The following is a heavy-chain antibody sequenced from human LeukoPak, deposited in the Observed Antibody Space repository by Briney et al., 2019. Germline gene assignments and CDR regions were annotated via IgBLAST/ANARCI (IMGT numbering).Heavy chain of an antibody. V-gene: IGHV4-59*01. D-gene: IGHD3-22*01. CDR2: TYFRGTT. J-gene: IGHJ4*02. CDR3: ARDRFYDNSGFRRLDF. CDR1: GGPISDFY. Sequence: PSETLSLTCNVSGGPISDFYWSWIRQPPGKGPEWIGYTYFRGTTNYNPSFKSRVTISVDTSKNQFSLRLSSVTAADTAVYYCARDRFYDNSGFRRLDFWGQEVLVTVSS.